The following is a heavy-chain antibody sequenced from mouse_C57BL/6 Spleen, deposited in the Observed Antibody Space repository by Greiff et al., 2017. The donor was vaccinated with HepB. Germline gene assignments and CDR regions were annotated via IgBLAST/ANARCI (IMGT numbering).Heavy chain of an antibody. Sequence: QVQLQQPGAELVKPGASVKLSCKASGYTFTSYWMHWVKQRPGRGLEWIGRIDPNSGGTKYNEKFKSKATLPVDKPSSTAYMQLSRLTSADSAVYYCATDYGSSSYYAMDYWGQGTSVTVSS. CDR1: GYTFTSYW. J-gene: IGHJ4*01. D-gene: IGHD1-1*01. CDR3: ATDYGSSSYYAMDY. V-gene: IGHV1-72*01. CDR2: IDPNSGGT.